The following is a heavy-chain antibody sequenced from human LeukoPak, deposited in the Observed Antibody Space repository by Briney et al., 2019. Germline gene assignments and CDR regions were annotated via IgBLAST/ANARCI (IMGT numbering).Heavy chain of an antibody. V-gene: IGHV3-64*01. CDR1: GFTFSSYA. CDR2: ISSNGGST. Sequence: GGSLRLSCAASGFTFSSYAMHWVRQAPGKGLEYVSAISSNGGSTYYANSVKGRFTISRDNSKNTLYLQMNSLRAEDTALYYCSKATPPRDGSNPDYWGQGTLVTVSS. CDR3: SKATPPRDGSNPDY. D-gene: IGHD5-24*01. J-gene: IGHJ4*02.